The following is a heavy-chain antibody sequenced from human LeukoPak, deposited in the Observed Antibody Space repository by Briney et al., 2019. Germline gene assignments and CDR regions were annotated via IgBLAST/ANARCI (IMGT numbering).Heavy chain of an antibody. CDR2: IKEDGSEK. Sequence: GGSLRLSCAVSRFTFSSYWMSWVRQAPGKGLEWVANIKEDGSEKYYVDSVKGRFTISRDNAKNSLYLQMNSLRAGDTAVYYCARGMYYMDVWGKGATATVSS. J-gene: IGHJ6*03. V-gene: IGHV3-7*01. CDR1: RFTFSSYW. CDR3: ARGMYYMDV.